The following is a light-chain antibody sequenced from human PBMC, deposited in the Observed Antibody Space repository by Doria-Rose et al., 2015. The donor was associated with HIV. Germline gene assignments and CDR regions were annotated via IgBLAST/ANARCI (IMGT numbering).Light chain of an antibody. CDR1: QRVSSSY. CDR3: QQYGTSRGT. J-gene: IGKJ5*01. V-gene: IGKV3-20*01. Sequence: TLSPGSLALSAGASVALYCMASQRVSSSYLAWYQQKPGQAPRLLIYDASTRATGIPDRFSGSGSGTDFTLTISRLEPEDVAVYYCQQYGTSRGTFGQGTRLEIK. CDR2: DAS.